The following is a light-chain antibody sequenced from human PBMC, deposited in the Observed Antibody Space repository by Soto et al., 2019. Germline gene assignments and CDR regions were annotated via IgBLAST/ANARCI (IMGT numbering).Light chain of an antibody. CDR1: SSSIGNTY. Sequence: QSVLTQPPSVSGTPGQRVTISCSGSSSSIGNTYVYWHQQLPGAAPKLLFYRNSERPSGVPDRFSGSKSGTSASLAISGLRSEDEGDYCCASRDDSRSVWVFCGGT. J-gene: IGLJ3*02. CDR2: RNS. V-gene: IGLV1-47*01. CDR3: ASRDDSRSVWV.